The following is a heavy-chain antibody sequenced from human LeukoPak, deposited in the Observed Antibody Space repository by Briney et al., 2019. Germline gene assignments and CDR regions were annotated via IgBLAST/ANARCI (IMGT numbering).Heavy chain of an antibody. V-gene: IGHV4-34*01. CDR2: INHSGST. CDR3: ARGSALSSSWFL. D-gene: IGHD6-13*01. Sequence: SETLSLTCAVYGGSFSGYYWSWIRQPPGKGLEWIGEINHSGSTNYNPSLKSRVTISVDTSKNQFSLKLSSVTAADTAVYYCARGSALSSSWFLWGQGTLVTVSS. J-gene: IGHJ4*02. CDR1: GGSFSGYY.